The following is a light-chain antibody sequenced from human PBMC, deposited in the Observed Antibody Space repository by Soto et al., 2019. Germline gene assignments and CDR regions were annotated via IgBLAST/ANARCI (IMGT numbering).Light chain of an antibody. J-gene: IGKJ3*01. CDR2: DAY. Sequence: EIVLTQSPGTLSLSPGERATLSCRASQSISSNYLAWYQQRPGQAPRLLMYDAYSRAAGIPDRFSGSGSGTDFTLTISSLEPEDFAVFYCHHYNRSPIFTFGPGTTVEIK. CDR1: QSISSNY. V-gene: IGKV3-20*01. CDR3: HHYNRSPIFT.